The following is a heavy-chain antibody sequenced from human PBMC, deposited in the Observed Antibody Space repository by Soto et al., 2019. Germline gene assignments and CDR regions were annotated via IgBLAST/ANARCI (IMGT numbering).Heavy chain of an antibody. Sequence: GGSLRLSCAASGFTFSSYAMSWVRQAPGKGLEWVSAISGSGGSAYYADSVKGRFTISRDNSKNTLYLQMNSLRAEDTAVYYCAKWEGETSFLWFGELSIYWGQGTLVTVSS. J-gene: IGHJ4*02. CDR1: GFTFSSYA. CDR2: ISGSGGSA. CDR3: AKWEGETSFLWFGELSIY. V-gene: IGHV3-23*01. D-gene: IGHD3-10*01.